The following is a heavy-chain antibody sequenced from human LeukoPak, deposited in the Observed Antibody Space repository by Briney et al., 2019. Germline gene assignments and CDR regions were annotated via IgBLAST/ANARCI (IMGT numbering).Heavy chain of an antibody. Sequence: GGSLRLSCAASGFTFSSYGMHWVRQAPGKGLEWVAVISYDGSNKYYADSVKGRFTISRDNSKNTLYLQMNSLRAENTAVYYCAKVIAAYDAFDIWGQGTMVTVSS. D-gene: IGHD6-6*01. V-gene: IGHV3-30*18. CDR2: ISYDGSNK. J-gene: IGHJ3*02. CDR3: AKVIAAYDAFDI. CDR1: GFTFSSYG.